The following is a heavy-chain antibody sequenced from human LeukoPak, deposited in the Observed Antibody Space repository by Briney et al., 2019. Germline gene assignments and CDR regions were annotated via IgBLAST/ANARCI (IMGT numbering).Heavy chain of an antibody. CDR3: ARVEDKGWYLYYFDY. Sequence: GASVKVSCKASGYTFTSYGISWVRQAPGQGLEWMGWISAYNGNTNYAQKLQGRVTMTTDTSTSTAYMELRSLRSDDTAVYYCARVEDKGWYLYYFDYWGQGTLVTVSS. V-gene: IGHV1-18*01. CDR1: GYTFTSYG. J-gene: IGHJ4*02. CDR2: ISAYNGNT. D-gene: IGHD6-19*01.